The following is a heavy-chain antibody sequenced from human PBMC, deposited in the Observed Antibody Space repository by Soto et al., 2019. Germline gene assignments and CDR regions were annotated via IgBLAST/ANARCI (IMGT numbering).Heavy chain of an antibody. D-gene: IGHD6-6*01. CDR1: GFSLTTDDVG. V-gene: IGHV2-5*02. Sequence: QITLKESGPPLVKPTQTLTLTCTFSGFSLTTDDVGVGWIRQFPGKALDWLAVVYWDDDKRYSPSLKSRLTITKDTSKNQVFLTMSNMDPVDTATYYCAHTRYSISSFDYWGQGTLVTVPS. CDR3: AHTRYSISSFDY. J-gene: IGHJ4*02. CDR2: VYWDDDK.